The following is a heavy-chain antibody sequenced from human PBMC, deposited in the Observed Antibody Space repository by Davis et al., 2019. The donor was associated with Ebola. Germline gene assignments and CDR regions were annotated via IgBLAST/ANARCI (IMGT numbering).Heavy chain of an antibody. V-gene: IGHV3-21*01. Sequence: GESLKISCAASGFTFSSYSMNWVRQAPGKGLEWVSSISSSSSYIYYADSVKGRFTISRDNAKNSLYLQMNSLRAEDTAVYYCARPIGGYSYGHNYYYYMDVWGKGTTVTVSS. CDR3: ARPIGGYSYGHNYYYYMDV. J-gene: IGHJ6*03. CDR2: ISSSSSYI. CDR1: GFTFSSYS. D-gene: IGHD5-18*01.